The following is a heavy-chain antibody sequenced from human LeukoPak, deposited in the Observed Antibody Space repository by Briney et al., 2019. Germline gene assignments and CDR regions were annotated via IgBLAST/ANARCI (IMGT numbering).Heavy chain of an antibody. D-gene: IGHD5/OR15-5a*01. J-gene: IGHJ6*02. V-gene: IGHV3-48*03. CDR2: IGGGTI. CDR1: GFTLSNYE. Sequence: PEGSLRLSCAASGFTLSNYEMNWVRQAPGKGLECVSYIGGGTIYYADSVKGRLTISRDNAKNSLYLQMNSLRVEDTAIYYCARMRDLRVGALGDYFFYGMDVWGQGTTVTVSS. CDR3: ARMRDLRVGALGDYFFYGMDV.